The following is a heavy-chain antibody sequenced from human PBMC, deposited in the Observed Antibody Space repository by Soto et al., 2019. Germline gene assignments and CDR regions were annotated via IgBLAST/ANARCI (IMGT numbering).Heavy chain of an antibody. D-gene: IGHD2-2*01. Sequence: PGGSLRLSCAASGFTFSSYSMSWVRQAPGKGLEWVSSISSSSSYIYYADSVKGRFTISRDNAKNSLYLQMNSLRAEDTAVYYCARGPHIFGSIPSPPTWFAPWGQGTLVPVSS. CDR3: ARGPHIFGSIPSPPTWFAP. CDR1: GFTFSSYS. J-gene: IGHJ5*02. CDR2: ISSSSSYI. V-gene: IGHV3-21*01.